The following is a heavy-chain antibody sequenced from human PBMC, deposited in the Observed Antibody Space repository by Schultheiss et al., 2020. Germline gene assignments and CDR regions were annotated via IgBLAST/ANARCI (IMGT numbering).Heavy chain of an antibody. J-gene: IGHJ4*02. Sequence: GGSLRLSCAASGFTFSNAWMSWVRQAPGTGLEWVGRIKSKTDGGTTDYAAPVKGRFTISRDDSKNTLYLQMNSLRAEDTAVYYCTTEYCSSTSCYFDYWGQGTLVTVSS. CDR2: IKSKTDGGTT. V-gene: IGHV3-15*01. CDR3: TTEYCSSTSCYFDY. D-gene: IGHD2-2*01. CDR1: GFTFSNAW.